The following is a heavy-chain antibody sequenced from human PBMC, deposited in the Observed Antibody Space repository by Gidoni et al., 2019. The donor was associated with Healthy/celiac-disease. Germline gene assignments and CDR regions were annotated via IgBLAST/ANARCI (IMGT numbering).Heavy chain of an antibody. D-gene: IGHD3-22*01. CDR2: INHSGSP. CDR3: ARGLRFNYYYDSSGYNY. Sequence: QVQLQQWGAGLLTPSETLSLPCAVYGGSFSGYYWSWIRQPPGTGLEWIGEINHSGSPNYNPSLKSRVTISVDTSKNQFSLKLSSVTAADTAVYYCARGLRFNYYYDSSGYNYWGQGTLVTVSS. CDR1: GGSFSGYY. V-gene: IGHV4-34*01. J-gene: IGHJ4*02.